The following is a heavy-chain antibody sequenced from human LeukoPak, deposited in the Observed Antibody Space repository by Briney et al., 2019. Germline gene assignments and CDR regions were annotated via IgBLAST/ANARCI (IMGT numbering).Heavy chain of an antibody. V-gene: IGHV4-31*03. CDR1: GGSISSGGYY. J-gene: IGHJ4*02. D-gene: IGHD3-22*01. CDR2: IYHSGST. Sequence: PSQTLSLTCTVSGGSISSGGYYWSWIRQHPGKGLEWIGEIYHSGSTNYNPSLKSRVTISVDKSKNQFSLKLSSVTAADTAVYYCARVEYYYDSSGYHSKFDYWGQGTLVTVSS. CDR3: ARVEYYYDSSGYHSKFDY.